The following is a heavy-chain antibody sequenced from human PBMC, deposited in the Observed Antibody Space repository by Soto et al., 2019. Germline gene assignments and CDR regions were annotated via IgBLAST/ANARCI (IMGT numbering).Heavy chain of an antibody. CDR2: IYPSDSDT. J-gene: IGHJ4*02. D-gene: IGHD4-17*01. CDR1: GYTFTIYW. CDR3: ARPANTVADHFDL. V-gene: IGHV5-51*01. Sequence: EVQLVQSGAEVKKPGESLKISCQVSGYTFTIYWIGWVRQMPGKGLAWMGIIYPSDSDTRYSPSFQGQVTISADQSINADYLQWDSLKASDTAIYYCARPANTVADHFDLWGQGTPVTVSS.